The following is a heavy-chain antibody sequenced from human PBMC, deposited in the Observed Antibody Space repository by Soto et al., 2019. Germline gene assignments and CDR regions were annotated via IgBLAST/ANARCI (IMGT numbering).Heavy chain of an antibody. CDR2: ISYDGAGK. D-gene: IGHD2-8*01. V-gene: IGHV3-30*03. Sequence: QVQLVESGGGVVRPGGSLRLSCETSGFIFSSYGMHWVRQAPGKGLEWVAVISYDGAGKYYADSVQGRFTISRDNSKNTLYLHMNSLRSEDTATYYCVETPADRVFGYFAYWGQGTPVTVSS. CDR3: VETPADRVFGYFAY. CDR1: GFIFSSYG. J-gene: IGHJ4*02.